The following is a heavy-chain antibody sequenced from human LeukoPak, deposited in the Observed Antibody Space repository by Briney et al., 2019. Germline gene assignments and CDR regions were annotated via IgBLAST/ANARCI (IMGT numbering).Heavy chain of an antibody. J-gene: IGHJ4*02. D-gene: IGHD7-27*01. V-gene: IGHV6-1*01. CDR1: GDSVSSNSAA. CDR3: ARLENWAFDF. CDR2: TYYRSKWST. Sequence: SQTLSLTCAISGDSVSSNSAAWNWTRQSPSRGLEWLGRTYYRSKWSTDYAVSVKSRITVNPDTSKNQFSLQLNSVTPEDTAVYYCARLENWAFDFWGQGTLITVSS.